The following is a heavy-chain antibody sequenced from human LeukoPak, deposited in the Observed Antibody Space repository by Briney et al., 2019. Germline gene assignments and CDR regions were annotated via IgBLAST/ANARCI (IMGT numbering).Heavy chain of an antibody. CDR3: ARIFFSGYDLYFDY. V-gene: IGHV3-43*02. Sequence: GGSLRLSCAASGFTFDDYAMHWVRQAPGKGLEWVSLISGDGGSTYYVDSVKGRFTISRDNAKNSLYLQMNSLRAEDTAVYYCARIFFSGYDLYFDYWGQGTLVTVSS. CDR1: GFTFDDYA. CDR2: ISGDGGST. D-gene: IGHD5-12*01. J-gene: IGHJ4*02.